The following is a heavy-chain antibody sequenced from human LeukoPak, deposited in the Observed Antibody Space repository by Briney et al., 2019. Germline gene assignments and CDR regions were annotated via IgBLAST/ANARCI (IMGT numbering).Heavy chain of an antibody. D-gene: IGHD3-10*01. CDR1: GFTFSSYS. CDR3: ARDVSPYYYGSGSYY. Sequence: GGSLRLSCAASGFTFSSYSMNWVRQAPGKGLEWVSSISSSSSYIYYADSVKGRFTISRDNSKNTLYLQMNSLRAEDTAVYYCARDVSPYYYGSGSYYWGQGTLVTVSS. J-gene: IGHJ4*02. CDR2: ISSSSSYI. V-gene: IGHV3-21*01.